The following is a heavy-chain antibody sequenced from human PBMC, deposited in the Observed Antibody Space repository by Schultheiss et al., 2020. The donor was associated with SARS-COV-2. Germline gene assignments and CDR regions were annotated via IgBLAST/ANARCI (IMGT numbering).Heavy chain of an antibody. CDR2: IVVGSGNT. D-gene: IGHD3-3*01. CDR1: GFTFTSSA. J-gene: IGHJ2*01. Sequence: SVKVSCKASGFTFTSSAVQWVRQARGQRLEWIGWIVVGSGNTNYAQRFQERVTITRDMSTTTAYMELSSLRSEDTAVYYCARDRYDFWSGYVSYWYFDLWGRGTLVTVSS. V-gene: IGHV1-58*01. CDR3: ARDRYDFWSGYVSYWYFDL.